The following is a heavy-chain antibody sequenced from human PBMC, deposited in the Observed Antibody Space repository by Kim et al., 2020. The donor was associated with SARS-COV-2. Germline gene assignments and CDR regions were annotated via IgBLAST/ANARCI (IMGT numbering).Heavy chain of an antibody. D-gene: IGHD3-22*01. CDR3: ARRGGDYYDSSGYYPFDP. Sequence: SETLSLTCTVSGGSITSYYWSWIRQPPGKGLEWIGYIYYIGGTNYNPSLKSRVTISLDTSKNQFSLKLSSVTAADTAVYYCARRGGDYYDSSGYYPFDPWGQGTRVTVSS. J-gene: IGHJ5*02. CDR1: GGSITSYY. CDR2: IYYIGGT. V-gene: IGHV4-59*01.